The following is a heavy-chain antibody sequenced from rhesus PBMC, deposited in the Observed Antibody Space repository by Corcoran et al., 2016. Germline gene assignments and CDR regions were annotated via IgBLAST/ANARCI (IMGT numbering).Heavy chain of an antibody. CDR1: VFTFRDYY. D-gene: IGHD3-34*01. CDR3: AVHTGVTDYGLDS. V-gene: IGHV3-116*02. CDR2: IRNNANGGTA. Sequence: EVRLVESGGGLVQPGGSRRIPCSAPVFTFRDYYMTGVRRAPGKGPGWVGFIRNNANGGTAQYAASVKGRFIISRDDSKSIASLQMNSLKTEDTAGYYCAVHTGVTDYGLDSWGQGVVVTVSS. J-gene: IGHJ6*01.